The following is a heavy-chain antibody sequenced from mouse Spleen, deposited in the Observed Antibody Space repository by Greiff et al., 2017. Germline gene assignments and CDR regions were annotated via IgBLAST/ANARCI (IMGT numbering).Heavy chain of an antibody. Sequence: QVQLKETGPGLVAPSQSLSITCTVSGFSLTSYGVHWVRQPPGKGLEWLVVIWSDGSTNYNSALKSRLSISKDNSKSQVFLKMNSLQTDDTAMYYCARHERYDGYFDVWGAGTTVTVSS. J-gene: IGHJ1*01. CDR1: GFSLTSYG. V-gene: IGHV2-6-1*01. CDR3: ARHERYDGYFDV. CDR2: IWSDGST. D-gene: IGHD2-14*01.